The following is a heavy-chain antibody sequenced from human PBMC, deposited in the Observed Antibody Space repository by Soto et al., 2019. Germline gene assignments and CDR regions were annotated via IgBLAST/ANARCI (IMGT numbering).Heavy chain of an antibody. CDR3: ASGYCSSTSCYSDY. CDR1: GFTYTIYG. Sequence: GGSLRLSCAASGFTYTIYGMHWVRQAPGKGLEWVAVISYDGSNKYYADSVKGRFTISRDNSKNTLYLQMNSLRAEDTAVYYCASGYCSSTSCYSDYWGQGTLVTVSS. D-gene: IGHD2-2*03. V-gene: IGHV3-30*03. J-gene: IGHJ4*02. CDR2: ISYDGSNK.